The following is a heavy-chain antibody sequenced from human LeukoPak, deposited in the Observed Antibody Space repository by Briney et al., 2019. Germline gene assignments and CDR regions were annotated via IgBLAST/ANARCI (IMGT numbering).Heavy chain of an antibody. CDR1: GGSFSGYY. D-gene: IGHD3-16*01. CDR2: INHSGST. V-gene: IGHV4-34*01. CDR3: ARHYGP. Sequence: PETLPLTCAVYGGSFSGYYWSWIRQPPGKGLEWIGEINHSGSTNYNPSLKSRVTISVDTSKNQFSLKLNSVTAADTAVYYCARHYGPWGQGTLVTVSS. J-gene: IGHJ5*02.